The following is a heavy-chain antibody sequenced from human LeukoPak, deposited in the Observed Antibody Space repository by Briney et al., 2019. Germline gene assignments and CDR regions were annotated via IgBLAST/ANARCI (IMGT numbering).Heavy chain of an antibody. CDR2: ISYDGSNK. CDR1: GFTFSSYA. J-gene: IGHJ4*02. Sequence: GRSLRLSCAASGFTFSSYAMHWVRQAPGKGLEWVAVISYDGSNKYYADSVKGRFTISRDNSKNTLYLQMNSLRAEDTAVYYCARRFSGSGSSGGIDYWGQGTLATVSS. CDR3: ARRFSGSGSSGGIDY. D-gene: IGHD3-10*01. V-gene: IGHV3-30*04.